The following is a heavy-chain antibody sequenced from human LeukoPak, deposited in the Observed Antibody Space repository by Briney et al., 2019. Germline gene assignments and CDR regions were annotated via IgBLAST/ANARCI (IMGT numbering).Heavy chain of an antibody. CDR2: IYSAGNT. CDR1: GFTVSSNY. J-gene: IGHJ4*02. D-gene: IGHD2-21*02. CDR3: ATAVTGEQYDH. V-gene: IGHV3-53*01. Sequence: PGGSLRLSCAASGFTVSSNYMSWVRQAPGKGLEWVSIIYSAGNTYYADSVKGRFTISRDNSKNTVFLQMNSLRAEDSAVYYCATAVTGEQYDHWGQGTLVTVSS.